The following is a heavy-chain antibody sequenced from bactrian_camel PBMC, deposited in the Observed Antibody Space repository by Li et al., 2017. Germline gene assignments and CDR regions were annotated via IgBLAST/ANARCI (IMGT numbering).Heavy chain of an antibody. CDR2: ITASGTT. CDR3: AKGRPRLGLVAADLD. Sequence: VQLVESGGDSVHPGGSLRLSCVASGFPFSANHMSWVRQPPGKKLEWVSSITASGTTSYSNSVRGRFTISRDNAKNTLYLQLDSLRTEDTATYYCAKGRPRLGLVAADLDRGQGTQVTVS. CDR1: GFPFSANH. D-gene: IGHD7*01. V-gene: IGHV3S1*01. J-gene: IGHJ4*01.